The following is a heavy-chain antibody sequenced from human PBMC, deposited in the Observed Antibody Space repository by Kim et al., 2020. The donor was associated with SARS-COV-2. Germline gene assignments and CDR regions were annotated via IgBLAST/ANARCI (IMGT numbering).Heavy chain of an antibody. D-gene: IGHD2-2*01. V-gene: IGHV3-53*01. CDR3: AREGYCSSTSCYSPENGYYYYGMDV. Sequence: GGSLRLSCTASGFTVSSNYMSWVRQAPGKGLEWVSVIYSGGSTYYADSVKGRFTISRDNSKNTLYLQMNSLRAEDTAVYYCAREGYCSSTSCYSPENGYYYYGMDVWGQGTTVTVSS. J-gene: IGHJ6*02. CDR1: GFTVSSNY. CDR2: IYSGGST.